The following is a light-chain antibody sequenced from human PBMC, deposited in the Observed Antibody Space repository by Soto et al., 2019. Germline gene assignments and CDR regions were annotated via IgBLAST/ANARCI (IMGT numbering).Light chain of an antibody. Sequence: QSALTQPASVSGAPGQSITISCTGPRSDVGGYNYVSWYQQHPGKAPKLTIYNVSNRPSGVSNCFSGSKAGNTAALTISGLTAEDEGHYYCSSFTSRNTVVFGGGTKLTVL. CDR2: NVS. J-gene: IGLJ2*01. CDR3: SSFTSRNTVV. V-gene: IGLV2-14*01. CDR1: RSDVGGYNY.